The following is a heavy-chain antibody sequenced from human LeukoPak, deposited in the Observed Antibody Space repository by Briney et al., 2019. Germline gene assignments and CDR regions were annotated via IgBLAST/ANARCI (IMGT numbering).Heavy chain of an antibody. CDR1: GGTFSSYA. CDR2: IIPIFGTA. Sequence: GASVKVSCKASGGTFSSYAISWVRQAPGQGLEWMGGIIPIFGTANYAQKFQGRVTITTDESTSTAYMELNSLRSEDTAVYYCARNPPLTGDFDYWGPGTLVTVSS. V-gene: IGHV1-69*05. CDR3: ARNPPLTGDFDY. D-gene: IGHD7-27*01. J-gene: IGHJ4*02.